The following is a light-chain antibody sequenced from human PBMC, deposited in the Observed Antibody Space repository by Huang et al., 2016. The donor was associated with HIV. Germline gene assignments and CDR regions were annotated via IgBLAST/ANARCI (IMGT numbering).Light chain of an antibody. J-gene: IGKJ1*01. V-gene: IGKV2-30*01. Sequence: DVLLPQSPLSLPVTLGQPDFITCKSNQSLVYGDGHIYLNWFHQRPGHSPRRLIYKLSNRDSGVPDRFSAGGSGTDFTLWISEVEAEYVGDYYCMQASHGSATFGQGTRVDI. CDR2: KLS. CDR3: MQASHGSAT. CDR1: QSLVYGDGHIY.